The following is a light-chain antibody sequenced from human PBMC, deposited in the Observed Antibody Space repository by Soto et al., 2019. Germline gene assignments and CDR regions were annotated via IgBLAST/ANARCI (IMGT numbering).Light chain of an antibody. CDR2: DVS. V-gene: IGLV2-14*01. CDR1: SSDVGAYNY. Sequence: QSALTQPASVSGSPGQSITISCTGTSSDVGAYNYVSWYQQHPGKAPKLMIYDVSYRPAGVSNRFSGSKSGNTASLTISGLQAEDEADYYCNSYTSRSRIFGIGTKVTVL. CDR3: NSYTSRSRI. J-gene: IGLJ1*01.